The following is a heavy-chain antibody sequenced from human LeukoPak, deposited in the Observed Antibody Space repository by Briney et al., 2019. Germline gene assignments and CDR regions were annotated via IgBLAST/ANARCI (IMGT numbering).Heavy chain of an antibody. CDR1: GFTFDSNS. Sequence: GGSLRLSCAASGFTFDSNSMSWVRQAPGKGLEWVANIKQDGSEKYYVDSVKGRFTISRDNAKNSLYLQMNSLRSEDMAVYYCVQDSYAISSSGSTFASWGQGTLVTVSS. CDR2: IKQDGSEK. V-gene: IGHV3-7*03. CDR3: VQDSYAISSSGSTFAS. J-gene: IGHJ4*02. D-gene: IGHD2-2*01.